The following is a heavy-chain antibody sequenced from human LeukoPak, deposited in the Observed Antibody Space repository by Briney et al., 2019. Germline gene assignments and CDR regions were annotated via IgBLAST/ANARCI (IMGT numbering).Heavy chain of an antibody. CDR1: GFTFSSYG. D-gene: IGHD6-19*01. CDR2: IRYDGSNK. J-gene: IGHJ4*02. V-gene: IGHV3-30*02. CDR3: AKDLEFRAVVGTGGDY. Sequence: GGSLRLSCAASGFTFSSYGMHWVRQAPGKGLEWVAFIRYDGSNKYYADSVKGRFTISRDNSKNTLYLQMNSLRAEDTAVYYCAKDLEFRAVVGTGGDYWGQGTLVTVSS.